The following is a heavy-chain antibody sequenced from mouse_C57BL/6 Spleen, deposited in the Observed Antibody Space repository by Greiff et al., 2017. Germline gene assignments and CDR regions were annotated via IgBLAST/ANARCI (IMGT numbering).Heavy chain of an antibody. J-gene: IGHJ4*01. CDR1: GFTFSSYA. D-gene: IGHD2-4*01. V-gene: IGHV5-4*03. Sequence: EVNVVESGGGLVKPGGSLKLSCAASGFTFSSYAMSWVRQTPEKRLEWVATISDGGSYTYYPDNVKGRFTISRDNAKNNLYLQMSHLKSEDTAMYYCARARLRRDYYAMDYWGQGTSVTVSS. CDR3: ARARLRRDYYAMDY. CDR2: ISDGGSYT.